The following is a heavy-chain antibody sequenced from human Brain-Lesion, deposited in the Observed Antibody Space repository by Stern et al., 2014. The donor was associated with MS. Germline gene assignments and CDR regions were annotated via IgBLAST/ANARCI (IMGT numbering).Heavy chain of an antibody. J-gene: IGHJ5*02. D-gene: IGHD1-26*01. Sequence: EVQLLESGGGLIQPGGSLRLSCAASGFTFSTYAMSWVRQAPGKGLEWVSAISGSATSTYYADSVEGRFTISRDNSKNTVYLQMNSLRAEDTAVYYCAKGGGSFWKGRKFDPWGQGTLVTVSA. V-gene: IGHV3-23*01. CDR1: GFTFSTYA. CDR2: ISGSATST. CDR3: AKGGGSFWKGRKFDP.